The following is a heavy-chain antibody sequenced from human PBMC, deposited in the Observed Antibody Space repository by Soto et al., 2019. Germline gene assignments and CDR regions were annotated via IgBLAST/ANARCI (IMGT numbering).Heavy chain of an antibody. V-gene: IGHV4-4*07. J-gene: IGHJ4*02. Sequence: SETLSLTCTVSGDSISSTYWSWVRQPAGRGLEWIGRIYSSGSNNYNPSLESRVTMSVDTSKNQFSLRLTSVTAADTALYSCGKVLVAATKNTDSDSWGPGILVTVSS. CDR1: GDSISSTY. CDR3: GKVLVAATKNTDSDS. CDR2: IYSSGSN. D-gene: IGHD2-15*01.